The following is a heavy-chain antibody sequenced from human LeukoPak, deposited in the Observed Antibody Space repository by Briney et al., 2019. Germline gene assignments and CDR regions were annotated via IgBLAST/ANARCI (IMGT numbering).Heavy chain of an antibody. D-gene: IGHD3-10*01. CDR2: INHSGST. CDR3: AGRNTDYGSSYYYYYMDV. V-gene: IGHV4-34*01. J-gene: IGHJ6*03. CDR1: GGSFSGYY. Sequence: SETLSLTCAVYGGSFSGYYWSWIRQPPGKGLEWIGEINHSGSTNHNPSLKSRVTISLDTSKNQFSLKLSSVTAADTAVYYCAGRNTDYGSSYYYYYMDVWGKGTTVTISS.